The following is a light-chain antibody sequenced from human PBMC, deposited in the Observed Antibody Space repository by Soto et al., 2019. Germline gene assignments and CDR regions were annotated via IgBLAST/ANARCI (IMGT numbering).Light chain of an antibody. Sequence: EIVLTQSPATLSLSPGERATLSCRASQTVSSYLAWYQQKPGQAPRLLIYDATNRAPGIPARFSGSGSGTDFTPSIGGLEFKDFAVNYCKQCSAWLPITFGQGTRLGI. J-gene: IGKJ5*01. CDR1: QTVSSY. CDR2: DAT. CDR3: KQCSAWLPIT. V-gene: IGKV3-11*01.